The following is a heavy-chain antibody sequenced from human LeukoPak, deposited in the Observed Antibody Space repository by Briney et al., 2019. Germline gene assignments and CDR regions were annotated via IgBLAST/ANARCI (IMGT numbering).Heavy chain of an antibody. J-gene: IGHJ4*02. Sequence: GESPQISCQGSGSSFTSYWIGWVRQLPGKGLEWMGIIYPGDSDTRYSPSFQGQVTISADKSISTAYLQWSSLKASDTAMYYCASAQWLVNHFDYWGQGTLVAVSS. CDR3: ASAQWLVNHFDY. V-gene: IGHV5-51*01. CDR2: IYPGDSDT. CDR1: GSSFTSYW. D-gene: IGHD6-19*01.